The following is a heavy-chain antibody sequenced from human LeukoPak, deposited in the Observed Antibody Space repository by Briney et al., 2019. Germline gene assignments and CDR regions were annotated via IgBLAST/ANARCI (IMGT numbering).Heavy chain of an antibody. CDR3: ARDGGIAVAGTFDC. CDR2: ISYDGGNK. CDR1: GFTFSSYA. Sequence: GGSLRLSCAASGFTFSSYAMHWVRQAPGKGLEWVAVISYDGGNKYYADSVKGRFTISRDNSKNTLYLQMNSLRAEDTAVYSCARDGGIAVAGTFDCWGQGILVTVSS. V-gene: IGHV3-30-3*01. D-gene: IGHD6-19*01. J-gene: IGHJ4*02.